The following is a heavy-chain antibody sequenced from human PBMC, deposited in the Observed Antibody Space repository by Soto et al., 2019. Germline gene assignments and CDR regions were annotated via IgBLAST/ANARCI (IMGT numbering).Heavy chain of an antibody. Sequence: QIQLVQSGAEVKKPGASVKVTCKASGYTFTSYGISWVRQAPGQGLEWMGWISAYNGNTNYAQKFQGRVTMTTDTSTSTAYMELRSLSYDDTAVYYCARDACISPSCYQGDYWGQGTLVTVSS. CDR3: ARDACISPSCYQGDY. CDR1: GYTFTSYG. J-gene: IGHJ4*02. CDR2: ISAYNGNT. V-gene: IGHV1-18*01. D-gene: IGHD2-2*01.